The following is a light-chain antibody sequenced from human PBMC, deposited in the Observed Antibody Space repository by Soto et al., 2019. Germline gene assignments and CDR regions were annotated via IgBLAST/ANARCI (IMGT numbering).Light chain of an antibody. CDR3: CSYTTSSTYV. CDR2: DVS. Sequence: QSVLTQPASVSGSPGQSITISCTGTSSDVGAYNYVSWYQQHPGKAPELMIYDVSIRPSGVSNRFSGSKSGNTASLTISGLQAEDDADYYCCSYTTSSTYVFGPGTKVTVL. V-gene: IGLV2-14*01. CDR1: SSDVGAYNY. J-gene: IGLJ1*01.